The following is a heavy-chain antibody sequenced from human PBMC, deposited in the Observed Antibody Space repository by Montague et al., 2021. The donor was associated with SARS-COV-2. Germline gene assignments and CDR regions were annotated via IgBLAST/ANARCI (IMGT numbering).Heavy chain of an antibody. D-gene: IGHD3-10*01. V-gene: IGHV4-34*01. J-gene: IGHJ4*02. Sequence: SETLSLTCAVYGGSFSGHYWNWIRQPPGKGLEWIGEINHSGSTNNNPSLTSRVTMSVDTSTNQFSLKLSSVTAADTAVYYCARGARQGYGFRLGAFDYWGQGTLVTVSS. CDR3: ARGARQGYGFRLGAFDY. CDR1: GGSFSGHY. CDR2: INHSGST.